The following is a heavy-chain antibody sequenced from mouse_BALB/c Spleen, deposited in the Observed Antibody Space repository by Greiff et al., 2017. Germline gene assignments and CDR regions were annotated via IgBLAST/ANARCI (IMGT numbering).Heavy chain of an antibody. J-gene: IGHJ2*01. V-gene: IGHV1-80*01. Sequence: VQLQESGAELVRPGSSVKISCKASGYAFSSYWMNWVKQRPGQGLEWIGQIYPGDGDTNYNGKFKGKATLTADKSSSTAYMQLSSLTSEDSAVYFCARSGAYYGNHPDYWGQGTTLTVSS. CDR2: IYPGDGDT. CDR1: GYAFSSYW. CDR3: ARSGAYYGNHPDY. D-gene: IGHD2-10*01.